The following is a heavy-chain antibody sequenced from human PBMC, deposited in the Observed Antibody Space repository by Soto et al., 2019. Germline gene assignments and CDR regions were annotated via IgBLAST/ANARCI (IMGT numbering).Heavy chain of an antibody. D-gene: IGHD6-19*01. CDR1: GYTFTSYG. V-gene: IGHV1-18*01. Sequence: QVQLVQSGAEVKKPGASVKVSCKASGYTFTSYGISWVRQAPGQGLEWMGWISAYNGNTNYAQKLQGRVTMTTDTSTSTAYMELRSLRSDDTAVYYCVRESTSGGYGYYYYGMDVWGQGTTVTVSS. CDR3: VRESTSGGYGYYYYGMDV. CDR2: ISAYNGNT. J-gene: IGHJ6*02.